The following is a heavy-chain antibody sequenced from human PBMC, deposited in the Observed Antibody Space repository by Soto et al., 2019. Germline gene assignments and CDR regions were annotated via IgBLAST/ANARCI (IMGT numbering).Heavy chain of an antibody. V-gene: IGHV3-48*03. J-gene: IGHJ4*02. CDR3: ARGYTGGWSRGGYFDY. CDR2: ISSSGSTK. Sequence: GGSLRLFCASSGFTFTSNEMNWVRQAPGKGLEWISYISSSGSTKYYADSVKGRFTISRDNAKNSLFLQMNSLTAEDRAVYYCARGYTGGWSRGGYFDYWGQGALVTVSS. D-gene: IGHD6-19*01. CDR1: GFTFTSNE.